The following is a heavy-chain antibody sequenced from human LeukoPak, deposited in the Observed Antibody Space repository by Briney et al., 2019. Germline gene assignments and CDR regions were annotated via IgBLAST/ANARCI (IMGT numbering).Heavy chain of an antibody. CDR2: INTNTGNP. Sequence: ASVKVSCKASGYTFTSYAMNWVRQAPGQGLEWMGWINTNTGNPTYAQGFTGRFVFSLDTSVSTAYLQISSLKAEDTAVYYCARDPLIVVVTANRRGWFDPWGQGTLVTVSS. V-gene: IGHV7-4-1*02. D-gene: IGHD2-21*02. CDR1: GYTFTSYA. CDR3: ARDPLIVVVTANRRGWFDP. J-gene: IGHJ5*02.